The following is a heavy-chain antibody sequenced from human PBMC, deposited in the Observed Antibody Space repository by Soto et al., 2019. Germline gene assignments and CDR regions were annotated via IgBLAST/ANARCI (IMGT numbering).Heavy chain of an antibody. V-gene: IGHV1-69*01. CDR3: AREDGRKWELLPHVLYYYGMDV. Sequence: QVQLVQSGAEVKKPGSSVKVSCKASGGTFSRYAISWVRQAPGQGLEWMGGIIPIFGTANYAQKFQGRVTITADESTSTAYMELSSLRSEDTAVYYCAREDGRKWELLPHVLYYYGMDVWGQGTTVTVSS. CDR1: GGTFSRYA. J-gene: IGHJ6*02. D-gene: IGHD1-26*01. CDR2: IIPIFGTA.